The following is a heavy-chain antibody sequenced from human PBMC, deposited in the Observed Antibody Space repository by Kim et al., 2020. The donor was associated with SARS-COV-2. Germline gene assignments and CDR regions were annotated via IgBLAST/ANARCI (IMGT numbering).Heavy chain of an antibody. V-gene: IGHV1-18*01. CDR3: ARVVDTAMAHDY. J-gene: IGHJ4*02. D-gene: IGHD5-18*01. Sequence: NYEQKLQGRVTMTTDTATSTAYMELRSLRSDDTAVYYCARVVDTAMAHDYWGQGTLVTVSS.